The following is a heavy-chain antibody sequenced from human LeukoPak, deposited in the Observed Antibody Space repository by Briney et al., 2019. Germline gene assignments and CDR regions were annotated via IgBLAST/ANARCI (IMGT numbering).Heavy chain of an antibody. CDR2: ISSSSCYI. CDR3: ASRQPLLTR. D-gene: IGHD2-21*02. V-gene: IGHV3-21*01. Sequence: GGSLRLSCAASGFTFSSYSVNWARHAPRRGLEWVSSISSSSCYIYYEDSVKGRFTNSRDNAKNSMYLQMNSLRAEETAVYYCASRQPLLTRWGQGTLVTVSS. J-gene: IGHJ4*02. CDR1: GFTFSSYS.